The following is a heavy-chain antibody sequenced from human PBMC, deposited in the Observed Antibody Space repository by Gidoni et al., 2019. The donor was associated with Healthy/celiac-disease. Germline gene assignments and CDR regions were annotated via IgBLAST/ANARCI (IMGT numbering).Heavy chain of an antibody. CDR1: GFIFNLCH. CDR3: TRDGDTSGYSD. D-gene: IGHD3-22*01. Sequence: VQLVESGGGLVQPGGSLRLSCAAAGFIFNLCHMGWVRQAPGRGLEWVANINQDGSGKYHVDSVEGRFIISRDNARNSVYLQMGSLRAEDTAVYYCTRDGDTSGYSDWGQGTLVTVSS. V-gene: IGHV3-7*01. CDR2: INQDGSGK. J-gene: IGHJ4*02.